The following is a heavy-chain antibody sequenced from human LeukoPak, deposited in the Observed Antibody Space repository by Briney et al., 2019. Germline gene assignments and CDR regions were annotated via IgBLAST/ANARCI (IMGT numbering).Heavy chain of an antibody. J-gene: IGHJ4*02. CDR2: IYTSGST. D-gene: IGHD4-17*01. Sequence: SQTLSLTCTVSGGSISSGSYYWSWIRQPAGKGLEWIGRIYTSGSTNYNPSLKSRVTISVDTSKNQFSLKLSSVTAADTAVYYCARENSCGDYIDYWGQGTLVTVSS. CDR3: ARENSCGDYIDY. V-gene: IGHV4-61*02. CDR1: GGSISSGSYY.